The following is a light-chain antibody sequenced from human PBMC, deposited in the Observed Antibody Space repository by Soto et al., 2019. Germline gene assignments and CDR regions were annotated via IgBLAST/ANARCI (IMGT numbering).Light chain of an antibody. Sequence: DIQMTQSPSTVSASVGDAVTITCRASQSISTWLAWYQQKPGKAPNLLIYDASTLESGGPSGFSGSGSGTEFSLTISSVQPDDSATYYCQQCNSYPYTFGQGTKLEIK. CDR1: QSISTW. CDR3: QQCNSYPYT. CDR2: DAS. V-gene: IGKV1-5*01. J-gene: IGKJ2*01.